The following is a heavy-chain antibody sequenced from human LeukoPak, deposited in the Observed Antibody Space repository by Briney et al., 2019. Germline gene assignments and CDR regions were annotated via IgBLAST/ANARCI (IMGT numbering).Heavy chain of an antibody. V-gene: IGHV4-34*01. CDR1: GGSFSGYY. Sequence: SETLSLTCAVYGGSFSGYYWSWIRQPPGKGLEWIGEINYSGSTNYNPSLKSRVTISVDTSKNQFSLKLSSVTAADTAVYYCARGGRDSGYWGQGTLVTVSS. CDR3: ARGGRDSGY. D-gene: IGHD1-14*01. CDR2: INYSGST. J-gene: IGHJ4*02.